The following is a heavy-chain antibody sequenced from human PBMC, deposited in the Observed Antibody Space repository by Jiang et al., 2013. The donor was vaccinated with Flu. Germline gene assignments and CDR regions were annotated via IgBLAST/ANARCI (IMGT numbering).Heavy chain of an antibody. CDR3: ARLTMVRGDLAYYFDY. CDR1: GYSFTSYW. V-gene: IGHV5-51*01. CDR2: IYPGDSDT. Sequence: GAEVKKPGESLKISCKGSGYSFTSYWIGWVRQMPGKGLEWMGIIYPGDSDTRYSPSFQGQVTISADKSISTAYLQWSSLKASDTAMYYCARLTMVRGDLAYYFDYWGQGTLVTASS. J-gene: IGHJ4*02. D-gene: IGHD3-10*01.